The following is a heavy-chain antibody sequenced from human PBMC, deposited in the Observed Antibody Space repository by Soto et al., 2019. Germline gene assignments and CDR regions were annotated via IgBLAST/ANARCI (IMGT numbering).Heavy chain of an antibody. CDR1: GFTFSSYA. V-gene: IGHV3-23*01. CDR3: AKTGMTTVVTPTVYFDY. D-gene: IGHD4-17*01. CDR2: ISGSGGST. J-gene: IGHJ4*02. Sequence: GGSLRLSCAASGFTFSSYAMSWVRQAPGKGLEWVSAISGSGGSTYYADSVKGRFTIPRDNSKNTLYLQMNSLRAEDTAVYYCAKTGMTTVVTPTVYFDYWGQGTLVTVSS.